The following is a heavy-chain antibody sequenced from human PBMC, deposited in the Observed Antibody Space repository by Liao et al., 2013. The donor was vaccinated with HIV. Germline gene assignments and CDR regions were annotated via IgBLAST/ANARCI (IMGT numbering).Heavy chain of an antibody. CDR1: GGSISTFS. V-gene: IGHV4-4*07. CDR2: LFSSGST. CDR3: ARDGRGHDVWTGYSYYFYMDV. J-gene: IGHJ6*03. Sequence: QVRLQESGPGLVKPSETLSLTCTVSGGSISTFSWTWIRQPAGKGLEWIGHLFSSGSTSYNPSLKNRVTMSVDTSKSQFSLNLTSVTAADTAVYYCARDGRGHDVWTGYSYYFYMDVWAKGPRSPSP. D-gene: IGHD3/OR15-3a*01.